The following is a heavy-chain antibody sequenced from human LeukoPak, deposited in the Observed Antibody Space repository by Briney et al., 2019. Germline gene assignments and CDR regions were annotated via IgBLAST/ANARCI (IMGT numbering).Heavy chain of an antibody. J-gene: IGHJ3*02. CDR2: IIPIFGTA. CDR3: ARDRGRFGDSDAFDI. CDR1: GGTFSSYA. Sequence: SVKVSCNASGGTFSSYAISWVRQAPGQGLEWMGGIIPIFGTANYAQKFQGRVTITTDESTSTAYMELSSLRSEDTAVYYCARDRGRFGDSDAFDIWGQGTMVTVSS. D-gene: IGHD3-10*01. V-gene: IGHV1-69*05.